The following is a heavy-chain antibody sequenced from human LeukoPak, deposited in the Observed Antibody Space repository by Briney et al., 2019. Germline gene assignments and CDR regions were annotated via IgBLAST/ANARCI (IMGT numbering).Heavy chain of an antibody. D-gene: IGHD3-10*01. Sequence: ASVKVSFKASGYTFTVYYMHWVRQAPGQGLEWMGWINPNSGGTNYAQKFQGRVTMTRDTSISTAYMELSRLRSDDTAVYYCARDWGDYYYYGMDVWGQGTTVTVSS. CDR2: INPNSGGT. V-gene: IGHV1-2*02. CDR3: ARDWGDYYYYGMDV. CDR1: GYTFTVYY. J-gene: IGHJ6*02.